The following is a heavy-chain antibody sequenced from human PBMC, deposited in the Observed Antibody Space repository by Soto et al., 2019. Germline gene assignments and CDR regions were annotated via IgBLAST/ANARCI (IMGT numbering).Heavy chain of an antibody. CDR3: AKAPRGYSYAPYGFGN. Sequence: CRAACGVIVRSYPVGWVRQTQGKGLEWVSSISGSGGSTYYADSVKGRFTISRDNSKNTVYLQMNSLRAEDTAVYYCAKAPRGYSYAPYGFGNCGQG. CDR2: ISGSGGST. D-gene: IGHD5-18*01. J-gene: IGHJ4*02. CDR1: GVIVRSYP. V-gene: IGHV3-23*01.